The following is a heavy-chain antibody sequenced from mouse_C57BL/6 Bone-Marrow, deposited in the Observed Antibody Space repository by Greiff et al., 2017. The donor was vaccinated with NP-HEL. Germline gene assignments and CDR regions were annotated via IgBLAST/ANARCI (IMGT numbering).Heavy chain of an antibody. CDR2: IRSKSNNYAT. V-gene: IGHV10-1*01. D-gene: IGHD2-4*01. CDR1: GFSFNTYA. CDR3: VYYDYFYAMDY. Sequence: EVQLVESGGGLVQPKGSLKLSCAASGFSFNTYAMNWVRQAPGKGLEWVARIRSKSNNYATYYADSVKDRFTISRDDSESMLYLQMNNLKTEDTAMYYCVYYDYFYAMDYWGQGTSVTVSS. J-gene: IGHJ4*01.